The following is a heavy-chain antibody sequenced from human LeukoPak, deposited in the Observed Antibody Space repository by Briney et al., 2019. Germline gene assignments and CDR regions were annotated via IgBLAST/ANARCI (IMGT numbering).Heavy chain of an antibody. Sequence: GGSLRLSCAASGFTFSSYWMHWVRQAPGKGLVWVSRINSDGSSTSYADSVKGRFTISRDNAKNTLYLQMNSLRAEDTAVYYCARDLLLSGSYYWGGVFDYWGQGTLVTVSS. CDR1: GFTFSSYW. CDR3: ARDLLLSGSYYWGGVFDY. V-gene: IGHV3-74*01. J-gene: IGHJ4*02. CDR2: INSDGSST. D-gene: IGHD1-26*01.